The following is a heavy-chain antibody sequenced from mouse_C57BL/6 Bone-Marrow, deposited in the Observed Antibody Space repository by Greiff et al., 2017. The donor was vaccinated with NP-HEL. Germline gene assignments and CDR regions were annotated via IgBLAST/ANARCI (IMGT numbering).Heavy chain of an antibody. J-gene: IGHJ4*01. CDR1: GYTFTSYW. CDR3: ARLLPYGPYAMDY. V-gene: IGHV1-55*01. D-gene: IGHD6-5*01. Sequence: QVQLQQPGAELAKPGASVKMSCKASGYTFTSYWITWVKQRPGQGLEWIGDIYPGSGSTNYNKKFKGKATLTVVTSSSTAYMQLSSLTSEDSAVYYCARLLPYGPYAMDYWGQGTSVTVSS. CDR2: IYPGSGST.